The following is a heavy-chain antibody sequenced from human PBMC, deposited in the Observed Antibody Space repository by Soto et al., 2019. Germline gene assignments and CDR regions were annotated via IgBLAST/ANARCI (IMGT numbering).Heavy chain of an antibody. D-gene: IGHD6-13*01. CDR2: MNPGSGKT. CDR1: GYTFINFD. J-gene: IGHJ5*02. Sequence: AASVKVSCKASGYTFINFDISWVRQAAGQGLEWLGWMNPGSGKTGYASKFQGRVAMTRDASTGTSHLELSSLTSDDTAVYYCARIASAGTLNWFDPWGQGTMVTVSS. V-gene: IGHV1-8*02. CDR3: ARIASAGTLNWFDP.